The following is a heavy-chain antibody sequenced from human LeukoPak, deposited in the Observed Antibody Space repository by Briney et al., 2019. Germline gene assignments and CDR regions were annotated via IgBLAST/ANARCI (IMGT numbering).Heavy chain of an antibody. CDR2: IWGDGSNQ. D-gene: IGHD3-3*02. Sequence: GGSLRLSCATSGFTFSTYGMHWVRQAPGKGLEWVAFIWGDGSNQYYADSVRGRFTISRDNSKNSLYLEMNSLRAEDTAVYYCARDGIQSIDYWGQGTLVTVSS. CDR1: GFTFSTYG. CDR3: ARDGIQSIDY. J-gene: IGHJ4*02. V-gene: IGHV3-33*01.